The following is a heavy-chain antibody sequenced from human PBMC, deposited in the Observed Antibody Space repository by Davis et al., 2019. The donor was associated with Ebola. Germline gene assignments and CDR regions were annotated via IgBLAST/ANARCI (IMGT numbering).Heavy chain of an antibody. CDR1: GGTFSTYA. D-gene: IGHD5-18*01. Sequence: AASVKVSCKASGGTFSTYAIDWVRQAPGQGLEWMGRIIPMLGIPNYAQRFQGRVTITADKSTSTAYMELSSLRSEDTAMYYCARDLGTAMATEWGQGTLVIVSS. J-gene: IGHJ4*02. V-gene: IGHV1-69*04. CDR2: IIPMLGIP. CDR3: ARDLGTAMATE.